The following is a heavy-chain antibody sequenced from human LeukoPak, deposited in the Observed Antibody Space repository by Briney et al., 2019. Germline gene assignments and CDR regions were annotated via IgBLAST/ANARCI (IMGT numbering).Heavy chain of an antibody. CDR3: AKLLGTATTYDS. Sequence: GGSLRLSCEASGFTFSGNWMSWVRQAPGKGLEWVASINPDGSQKLYVDSVKGRFTISRDNTKSSLYLQMNSLGAEDTAMYYCAKLLGTATTYDSWGQGTRVTVSS. D-gene: IGHD5-24*01. V-gene: IGHV3-7*01. J-gene: IGHJ4*02. CDR1: GFTFSGNW. CDR2: INPDGSQK.